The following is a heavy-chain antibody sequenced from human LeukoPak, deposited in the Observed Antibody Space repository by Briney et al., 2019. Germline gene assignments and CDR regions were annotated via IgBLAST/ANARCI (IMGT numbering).Heavy chain of an antibody. Sequence: ASVKVSCKASGGTFSSYTISWVRQAPGQGLEWMGGIIPIFGTANYAQKFQGRVTITTDESTSTAYMELRSLRSDDTAVYYCASSISKYSSSFDYWGQGTLVTVSS. J-gene: IGHJ4*02. V-gene: IGHV1-69*05. D-gene: IGHD6-6*01. CDR2: IIPIFGTA. CDR1: GGTFSSYT. CDR3: ASSISKYSSSFDY.